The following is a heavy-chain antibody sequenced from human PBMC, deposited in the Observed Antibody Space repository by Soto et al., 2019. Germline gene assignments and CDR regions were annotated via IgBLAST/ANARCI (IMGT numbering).Heavy chain of an antibody. V-gene: IGHV4-59*08. J-gene: IGHJ4*02. D-gene: IGHD6-19*01. Sequence: QVQLQELGPGLLKPSETLSLTCTDSGCSISSYYWSWIRQPPGKGLEWIGYIYYSGSTNYNPALKSRVTISVDTSKNQFALKLSSVTAADTAVYCCAILWGWYVDYWGQGTLVPVSS. CDR2: IYYSGST. CDR1: GCSISSYY. CDR3: AILWGWYVDY.